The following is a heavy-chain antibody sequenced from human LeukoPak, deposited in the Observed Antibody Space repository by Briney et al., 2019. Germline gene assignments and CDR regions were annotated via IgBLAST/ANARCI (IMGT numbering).Heavy chain of an antibody. CDR1: GGTFISYA. V-gene: IGHV1-2*06. CDR3: ARGKENVDTATIDY. Sequence: ASVKVSCKASGGTFISYAISWVRQAPGQGLEWMGRINPNSGGTNYAQKFQGRVTMTRDTSISTAYMELSRLRSDDTAVYYCARGKENVDTATIDYWGQGTLVTVSS. CDR2: INPNSGGT. D-gene: IGHD5-18*01. J-gene: IGHJ4*02.